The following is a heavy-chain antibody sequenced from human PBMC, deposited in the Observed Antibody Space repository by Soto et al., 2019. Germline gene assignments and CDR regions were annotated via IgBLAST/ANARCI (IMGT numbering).Heavy chain of an antibody. D-gene: IGHD2-8*01. J-gene: IGHJ6*02. CDR3: ARGHSTDCSNGVCSFFYNHEMDV. V-gene: IGHV1-2*04. CDR2: INPKSGGT. Sequence: AASVKVSCKASGYRFTDYHIHWVRQAPGQGLEWLGRINPKSGGTSTAQKFQGWVTMTRDRSISTVYMELTRLRSDDTAVYFCARGHSTDCSNGVCSFFYNHEMDVWGQGTTVTVSS. CDR1: GYRFTDYH.